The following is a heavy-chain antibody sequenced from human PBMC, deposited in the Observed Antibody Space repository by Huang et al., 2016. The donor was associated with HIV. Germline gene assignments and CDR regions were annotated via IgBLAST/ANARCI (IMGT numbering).Heavy chain of an antibody. Sequence: QVQLVESGGGVVQPGRSLRLSCAAFGFTFNKFDMHWVRQAQGKGREGVASISYDGRSKYHSDSVKGRFTISRDNSKNTVYLQMNSLRVEDTAVYYCAKDGRGSGTYYDYFEYWGQGTLVTVSS. J-gene: IGHJ4*02. CDR1: GFTFNKFD. CDR3: AKDGRGSGTYYDYFEY. D-gene: IGHD1-26*01. CDR2: ISYDGRSK. V-gene: IGHV3-30*18.